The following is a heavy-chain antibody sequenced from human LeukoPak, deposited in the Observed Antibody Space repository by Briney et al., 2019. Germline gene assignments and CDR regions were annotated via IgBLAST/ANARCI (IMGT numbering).Heavy chain of an antibody. D-gene: IGHD3-16*01. V-gene: IGHV1-69*13. CDR2: IIPIFGTA. J-gene: IGHJ6*02. Sequence: SVKVSCKASGGTFSSYAISWVRQAPGQGLEWMGGIIPIFGTANYAQKFQGRVTITADESTSTAYMELRSLRSDDTAVYYCARDLGASYGMDVWGQGTTVTVSS. CDR1: GGTFSSYA. CDR3: ARDLGASYGMDV.